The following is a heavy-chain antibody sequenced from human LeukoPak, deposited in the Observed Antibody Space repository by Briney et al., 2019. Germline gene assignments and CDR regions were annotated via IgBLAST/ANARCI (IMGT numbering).Heavy chain of an antibody. CDR2: ISSSSSYI. Sequence: GGSLRLSCAASGFTFSSYSMNWVRQAPGKGLEWVSSISSSSSYIYYADSVKGRFTISRDNAKNSLYLQMNSLRAEDTAVYYCARVHGLLWFGESIDYYYYYGMDVWGQGTTVTVSS. CDR3: ARVHGLLWFGESIDYYYYYGMDV. V-gene: IGHV3-21*01. J-gene: IGHJ6*02. CDR1: GFTFSSYS. D-gene: IGHD3-10*01.